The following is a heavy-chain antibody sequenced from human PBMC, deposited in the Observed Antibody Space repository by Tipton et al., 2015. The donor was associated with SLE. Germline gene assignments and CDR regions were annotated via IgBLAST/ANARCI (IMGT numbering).Heavy chain of an antibody. D-gene: IGHD3-22*01. Sequence: SLRLSCSASGFTFSSYAMHWVRQAPGKGLEYVSAISSNGGSTYYADSVKGRFTISRDNSKNTLYLQMNSLRAEDTAVYYCARDRIVVVDYWGQGTLVTVSS. CDR2: ISSNGGST. V-gene: IGHV3-64*04. J-gene: IGHJ4*02. CDR1: GFTFSSYA. CDR3: ARDRIVVVDY.